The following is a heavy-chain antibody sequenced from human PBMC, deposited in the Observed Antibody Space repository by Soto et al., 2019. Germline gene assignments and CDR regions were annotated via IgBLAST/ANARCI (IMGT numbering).Heavy chain of an antibody. V-gene: IGHV3-30*03. D-gene: IGHD6-19*01. CDR1: GFTFSSYG. J-gene: IGHJ6*02. CDR3: ARARSGWSSYYYGMDV. CDR2: ITNSSSNK. Sequence: PGGPLSLSCAASGFTFSSYGMHWVRQAPGKGLEWVADITNSSSNKYYADSVKGRFTISRDNAKNPLYLQMNSLRDEDTAVYYCARARSGWSSYYYGMDVWGQGTTVTVSS.